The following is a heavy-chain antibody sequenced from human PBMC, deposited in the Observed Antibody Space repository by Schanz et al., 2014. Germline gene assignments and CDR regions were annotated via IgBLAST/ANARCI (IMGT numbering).Heavy chain of an antibody. CDR1: GFTFSSYA. D-gene: IGHD2-2*01. J-gene: IGHJ4*02. CDR3: AKEKGDCSSTSCSYYFDY. CDR2: ISYDGNNK. Sequence: QVQLVESGGGVVQPGRSLRLSCAASGFTFSSYAMHWVRQAPGKGLEWVALISYDGNNKYYADSVKGRFTISRDNSKNTLYLQMNSLRAEDTAVYYCAKEKGDCSSTSCSYYFDYWGQGTLVTVSS. V-gene: IGHV3-30*04.